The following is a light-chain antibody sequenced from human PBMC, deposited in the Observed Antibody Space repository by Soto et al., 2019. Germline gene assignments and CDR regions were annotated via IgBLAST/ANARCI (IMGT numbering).Light chain of an antibody. CDR2: GAS. V-gene: IGKV3-20*01. CDR3: QQYGSSYT. Sequence: EIVLTQSPCPLSLSPGERATLSFRASQSVSSSYLAWYQQKPGQAPRLLIYGASSRATGSPDRFSGSGSGTDFTLTISRLDPEDFAVYYCQQYGSSYTCGQGTKLEIK. J-gene: IGKJ2*01. CDR1: QSVSSSY.